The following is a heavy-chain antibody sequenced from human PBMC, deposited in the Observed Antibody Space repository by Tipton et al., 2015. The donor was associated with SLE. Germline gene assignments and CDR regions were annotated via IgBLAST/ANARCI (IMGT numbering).Heavy chain of an antibody. D-gene: IGHD2-21*02. CDR3: ARPRSGDQIFDGFDI. CDR1: GGSFSDYY. Sequence: SLTCAVYGGSFSDYYWSWIRQPPGKGLEWIGEVNHSGSTNYNPSLKSRVTISVDTSKNQFSLKLRSVTAADTAVYYCARPRSGDQIFDGFDIWGQGTVVTVSS. V-gene: IGHV4-34*01. J-gene: IGHJ3*02. CDR2: VNHSGST.